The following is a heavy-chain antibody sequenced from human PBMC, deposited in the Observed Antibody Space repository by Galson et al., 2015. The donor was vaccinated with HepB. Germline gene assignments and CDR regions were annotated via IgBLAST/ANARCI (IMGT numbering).Heavy chain of an antibody. J-gene: IGHJ4*02. Sequence: TYDMHWVRQGAGKGLEWLSGIGSAGVPYYPGSVKGRFTISRENAKNSFYLQMDSLRAGDTAVYYCARGVGYYDSSANYYVYYFDYWGQGTLVTVSS. D-gene: IGHD3-22*01. V-gene: IGHV3-13*05. CDR2: IGSAGVP. CDR3: ARGVGYYDSSANYYVYYFDY. CDR1: TYD.